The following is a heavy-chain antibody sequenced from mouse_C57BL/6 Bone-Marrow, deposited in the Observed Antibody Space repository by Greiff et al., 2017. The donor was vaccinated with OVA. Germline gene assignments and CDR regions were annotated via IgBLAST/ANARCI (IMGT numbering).Heavy chain of an antibody. J-gene: IGHJ1*03. CDR2: IDPSDSYT. CDR3: ARDLAGSSPWYFEV. CDR1: GYTFTSYW. Sequence: QVQLQQPGAELVKPGASVKLSCKASGYTFTSYWMQWVKQRPGQGLEWIGEIDPSDSYTNYNQKFKGKATLTVDTSSSTAYMQRSSLTSADSAGYYSARDLAGSSPWYFEVWGTGGTVTVSS. V-gene: IGHV1-50*01. D-gene: IGHD1-1*01.